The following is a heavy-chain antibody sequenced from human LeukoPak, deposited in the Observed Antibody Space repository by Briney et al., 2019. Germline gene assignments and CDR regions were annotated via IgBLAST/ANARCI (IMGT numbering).Heavy chain of an antibody. CDR3: ARDRVAGKGWFDP. CDR1: GGSFSGYY. D-gene: IGHD6-19*01. V-gene: IGHV4-34*01. J-gene: IGHJ5*02. CDR2: INHSGST. Sequence: SETLSLTCAVYGGSFSGYYWSWIRQPPGKGLEWIGEINHSGSTNYNPSLKSRVTISVDTSKNQFSLKLSSVTAADTAVYYCARDRVAGKGWFDPWGQGTLVTVSS.